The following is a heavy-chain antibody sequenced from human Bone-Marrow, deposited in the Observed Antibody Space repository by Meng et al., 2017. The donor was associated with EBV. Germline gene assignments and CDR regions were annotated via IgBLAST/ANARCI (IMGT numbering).Heavy chain of an antibody. D-gene: IGHD3-10*01. J-gene: IGHJ4*02. CDR2: ISAGIGNT. CDR1: VFTFSDSA. V-gene: IGHV3-23*04. CDR3: ALWFREHFDY. Sequence: LQLVGSWGGLVLPGVSLRYSCAASVFTFSDSAMSWVRQAPGKGLGWVSTISAGIGNTHYAASVKGRFTISRDNSKNTLYLQMNNLRADDTAVYYCALWFREHFDYWGQGTLVTVSS.